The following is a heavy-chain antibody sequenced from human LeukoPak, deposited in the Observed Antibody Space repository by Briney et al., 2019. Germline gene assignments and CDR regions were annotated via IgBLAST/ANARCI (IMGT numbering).Heavy chain of an antibody. V-gene: IGHV3-53*01. D-gene: IGHD6-19*01. CDR2: IYSGGST. CDR3: ARDSSLDY. CDR1: GFTFSDHY. Sequence: GGSLRLSCAVSGFTFSDHYMNWVRQAPGKGLEWVSVIYSGGSTYYADSVKGRFTISRDNSKNTLYLQMNSLRAEDTAVYYCARDSSLDYWGQGTLVTVSS. J-gene: IGHJ4*02.